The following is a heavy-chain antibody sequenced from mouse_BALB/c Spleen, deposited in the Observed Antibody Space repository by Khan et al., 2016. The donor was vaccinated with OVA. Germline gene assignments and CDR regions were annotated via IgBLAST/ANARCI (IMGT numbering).Heavy chain of an antibody. D-gene: IGHD2-4*01. CDR2: ISYSGNT. CDR1: GYSITSEFA. Sequence: EVQLQESGPGLVKPSQSLSLTRTVTGYSITSEFAWNWIRQFPGNKLEWMGYISYSGNTRYNPSLKSLISITRDTSRNQFFLQLNSVTTEDTATYYCARKDYYDYDPFPYWGQGTLVTVSA. V-gene: IGHV3-2*02. J-gene: IGHJ3*01. CDR3: ARKDYYDYDPFPY.